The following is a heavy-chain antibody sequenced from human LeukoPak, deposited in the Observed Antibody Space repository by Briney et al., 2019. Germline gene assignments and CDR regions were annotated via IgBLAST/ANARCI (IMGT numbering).Heavy chain of an antibody. CDR2: VYSDGRT. D-gene: IGHD2-8*01. CDR1: GFTVSTNY. CDR3: VRVSGFCTNGVCPSFDP. V-gene: IGHV3-53*05. Sequence: SGGSLRLSCAASGFTVSTNYMNWVRQAPGKGLEWVSVVYSDGRTYYADSVKGRFAIFRDNSKNTLYLQMNSLRTEDTAVYYCVRVSGFCTNGVCPSFDPWGQGTLVTVSS. J-gene: IGHJ5*02.